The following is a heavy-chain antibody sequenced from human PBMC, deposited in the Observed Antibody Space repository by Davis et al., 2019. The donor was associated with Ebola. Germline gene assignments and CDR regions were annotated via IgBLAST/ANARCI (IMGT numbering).Heavy chain of an antibody. D-gene: IGHD3-3*01. Sequence: SETLSLTCTVSGGSISSSSSYYWGWIRQPPGKGLEWIGSIYYGGSTYYNPSLKSRVTISVDTSKNQFSLKLSSVTAADTAVYYCARDSGFWGGYQFDYWGQGTLVIVSS. J-gene: IGHJ4*02. V-gene: IGHV4-39*07. CDR2: IYYGGST. CDR1: GGSISSSSSYY. CDR3: ARDSGFWGGYQFDY.